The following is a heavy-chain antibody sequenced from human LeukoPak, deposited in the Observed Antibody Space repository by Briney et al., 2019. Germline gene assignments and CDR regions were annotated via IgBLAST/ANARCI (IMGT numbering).Heavy chain of an antibody. J-gene: IGHJ4*02. CDR2: IYYSGST. V-gene: IGHV4-59*08. D-gene: IGHD1-26*01. CDR1: GGSISSYY. CDR3: ARWNSGSYYDY. Sequence: SVTLSLTCTVSGGSISSYYWSWIRQPPGKGLEWIGYIYYSGSTNYNPSLKSRVTISVDTSKNQFSLKLSSVTAADTAVYYCARWNSGSYYDYWGQGTLVTVSS.